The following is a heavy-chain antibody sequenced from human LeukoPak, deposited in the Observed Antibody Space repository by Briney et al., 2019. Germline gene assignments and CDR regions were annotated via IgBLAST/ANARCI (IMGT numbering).Heavy chain of an antibody. CDR3: ASGSGGVI. CDR2: IKLDGSEK. V-gene: IGHV3-7*03. J-gene: IGHJ4*02. Sequence: GGSLRLSCVASGFTFGKYWMSWVRQAPGKGLEWVANIKLDGSEKNYVDSVKGRFTISRDNTKNSLYLQMNSLRAEDTAVYYCASGSGGVIWGQGTLVTVSS. CDR1: GFTFGKYW. D-gene: IGHD3-16*01.